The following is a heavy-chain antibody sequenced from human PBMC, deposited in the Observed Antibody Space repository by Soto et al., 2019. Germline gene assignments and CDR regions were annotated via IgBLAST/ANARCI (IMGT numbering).Heavy chain of an antibody. Sequence: SETLSLTCAVYGGSFSGYYWSWIRQPPGKGLEWIGEINHSGSTNYNPSLKSRVTISVDTSKNQFSLKLSSVTAADTAVYYCARGRVGIGEFSWGQGTLVTVSS. J-gene: IGHJ5*02. CDR1: GGSFSGYY. CDR2: INHSGST. D-gene: IGHD3-10*01. V-gene: IGHV4-34*01. CDR3: ARGRVGIGEFS.